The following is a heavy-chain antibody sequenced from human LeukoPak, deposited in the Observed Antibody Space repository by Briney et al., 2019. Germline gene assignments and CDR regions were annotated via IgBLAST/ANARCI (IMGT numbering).Heavy chain of an antibody. CDR2: INHSGST. D-gene: IGHD5-18*01. J-gene: IGHJ4*02. V-gene: IGHV4-34*01. CDR3: VRDIQLWSNNYFDY. Sequence: PSETLSLTCAVYGGSFSGYYWSWIRQPPGKGLEWIGEINHSGSTNYNPSLKSRVTISVDTSKNQFSLKLNSVTAADTAVYFCVRDIQLWSNNYFDYWGQGTLVTVSS. CDR1: GGSFSGYY.